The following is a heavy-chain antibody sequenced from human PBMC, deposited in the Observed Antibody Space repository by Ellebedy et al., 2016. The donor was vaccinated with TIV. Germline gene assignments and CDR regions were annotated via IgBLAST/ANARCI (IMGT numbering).Heavy chain of an antibody. Sequence: GESLKISCAASGFTFTSYSMNWVRQAPGKGLEWVSYISGSSSTIHYADSVKGRFTISRDNAKNSLYLQMNSLRDEDTAVYYCFIRIRRGYWGQGTLVTVSS. V-gene: IGHV3-48*02. J-gene: IGHJ4*02. CDR1: GFTFTSYS. CDR2: ISGSSSTI. D-gene: IGHD2-21*01. CDR3: FIRIRRGY.